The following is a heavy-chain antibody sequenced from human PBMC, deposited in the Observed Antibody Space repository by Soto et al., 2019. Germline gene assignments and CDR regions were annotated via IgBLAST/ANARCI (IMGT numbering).Heavy chain of an antibody. CDR1: GFTFSSYW. V-gene: IGHV3-7*05. CDR2: IKQDGSEK. Sequence: GGSLRLSCAASGFTFSSYWMSWVRQAPGKGLEWVANIKQDGSEKYYVDSVKGRFTISRDNAKNSLYLQMNSLRAEDTAVYYCARDPYYYGSGSYYNLPLYFDYWGQGTLVTVSS. J-gene: IGHJ4*02. D-gene: IGHD3-10*01. CDR3: ARDPYYYGSGSYYNLPLYFDY.